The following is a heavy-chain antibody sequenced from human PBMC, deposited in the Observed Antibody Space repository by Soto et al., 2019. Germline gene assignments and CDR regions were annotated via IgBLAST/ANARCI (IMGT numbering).Heavy chain of an antibody. CDR1: GFTFSSYG. CDR3: ARVVAAPYSDY. J-gene: IGHJ4*02. D-gene: IGHD6-6*01. Sequence: QVQPVESGGGVVQPGRSLSLSCAASGFTFSSYGMHGVRQAPGKGLEWGAVIWYDVSKKYYADCVKRRFTISRDNSQKTLYPNMNSLRAEDSTVYYCARVVAAPYSDYWGEGTLITVS. V-gene: IGHV3-33*01. CDR2: IWYDVSKK.